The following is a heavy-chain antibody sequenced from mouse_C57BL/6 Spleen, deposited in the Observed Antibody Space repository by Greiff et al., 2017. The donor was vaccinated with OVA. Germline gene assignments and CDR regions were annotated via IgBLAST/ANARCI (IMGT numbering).Heavy chain of an antibody. CDR1: GYTFTSYW. CDR3: ARLDYSNYSY. CDR2: IDPSDSYT. V-gene: IGHV1-69*01. Sequence: VQLQQPGAELVMPGASVKLSCKASGYTFTSYWMHWVKQRPGQGLEWIGEIDPSDSYTNYNQKFKGKSTLTVDKSSSTAYMQLSSLTSEDSAVYYCARLDYSNYSYWGQGTTLTVSS. J-gene: IGHJ2*01. D-gene: IGHD2-5*01.